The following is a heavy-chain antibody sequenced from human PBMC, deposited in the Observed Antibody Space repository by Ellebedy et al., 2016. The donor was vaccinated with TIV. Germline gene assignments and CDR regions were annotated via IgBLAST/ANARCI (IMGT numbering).Heavy chain of an antibody. CDR1: GGSISSYY. J-gene: IGHJ4*02. V-gene: IGHV4-34*01. CDR2: INHSGST. D-gene: IGHD2-2*01. CDR3: ARGLYIVVVPAAYYFDY. Sequence: SETLSLXXTVSGGSISSYYWSWIRQPPGKGLEWIGEINHSGSTNYNPSLKSRVTISVDTSKNQFSLKLSSVTAADTAVYYCARGLYIVVVPAAYYFDYWGQGTLVTVSS.